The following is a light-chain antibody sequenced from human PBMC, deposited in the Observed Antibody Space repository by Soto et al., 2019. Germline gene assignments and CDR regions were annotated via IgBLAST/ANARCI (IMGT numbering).Light chain of an antibody. CDR1: SSDVGGYNN. V-gene: IGLV2-14*01. CDR3: TSYTTSSTHWV. CDR2: EVS. Sequence: QSALTQPASVSGSPGQSITVSCTGTSSDVGGYNNVSWYQQHPGKAPKLMIYEVSNRPSGVTNRFSGSKSGNTASLTISGLQAEDEADYYCTSYTTSSTHWVFGGGTKLPVL. J-gene: IGLJ3*02.